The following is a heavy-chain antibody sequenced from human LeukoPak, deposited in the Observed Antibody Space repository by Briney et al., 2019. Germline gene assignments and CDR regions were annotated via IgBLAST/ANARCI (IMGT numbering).Heavy chain of an antibody. CDR2: KFDGGRD. J-gene: IGHJ1*01. V-gene: IGHV4-59*12. CDR1: GGSISSYY. Sequence: SETLSLTCTVSGGSISSYYWSWIRQPPGKGLEWIAYKFDGGRDIYNPSLKSRVTVSVDASEKQFSLSLRSVTATHRAIYYCATTTLLAPDGRAEYFQYWGQGTLVIVSS. CDR3: ATTTLLAPDGRAEYFQY. D-gene: IGHD3-3*01.